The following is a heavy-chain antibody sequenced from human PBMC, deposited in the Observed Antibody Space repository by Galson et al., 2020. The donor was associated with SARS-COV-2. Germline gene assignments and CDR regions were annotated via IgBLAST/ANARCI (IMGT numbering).Heavy chain of an antibody. V-gene: IGHV3-21*01. J-gene: IGHJ6*02. CDR2: ISSNSEYI. CDR1: GFTFNSYT. D-gene: IGHD1-26*01. Sequence: GGSLRLSRAVSGFTFNSYTMSWVRQAPGKGPEWVSSISSNSEYIYYVDSLKGRFTISRDNAKNSLYLQMNSLRAEDTAVYYCAREASWAMFGMDVWGQGTTVTVSS. CDR3: AREASWAMFGMDV.